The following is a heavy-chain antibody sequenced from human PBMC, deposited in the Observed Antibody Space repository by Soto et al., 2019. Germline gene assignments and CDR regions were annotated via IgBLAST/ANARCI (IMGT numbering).Heavy chain of an antibody. J-gene: IGHJ6*02. CDR3: AMDVEFCSGGSCPGYSGLDV. D-gene: IGHD2-15*01. CDR1: GFTFNSFW. Sequence: PGGSLRLSCSASGFTFNSFWMSWVRQAPGKGLEWVANIKQDGSEKYYVDSVEGRFTISRDNAKNSLYLQMNSLRAEDAAVYYCAMDVEFCSGGSCPGYSGLDVWGQGTTVTLSS. V-gene: IGHV3-7*04. CDR2: IKQDGSEK.